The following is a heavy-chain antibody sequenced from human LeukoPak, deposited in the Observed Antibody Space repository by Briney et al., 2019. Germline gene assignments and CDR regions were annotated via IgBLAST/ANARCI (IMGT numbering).Heavy chain of an antibody. J-gene: IGHJ4*02. CDR2: IKLDGSEK. Sequence: GGSLRLSCAASGFTFSTYWMTWVRQAPGKGLEWVANIKLDGSEKNYVDSVKGRFTISRDNTKNSLYLQMNSLRVEDTAVFYCARDQYDTWSRRGNFDSWGQGTLVIVSS. CDR1: GFTFSTYW. CDR3: ARDQYDTWSRRGNFDS. V-gene: IGHV3-7*03. D-gene: IGHD3-3*01.